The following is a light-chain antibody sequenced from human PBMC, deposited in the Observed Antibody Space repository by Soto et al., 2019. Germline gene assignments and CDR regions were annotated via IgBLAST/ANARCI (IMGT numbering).Light chain of an antibody. Sequence: QSALTQPASVSGSPGQSITISCTGTSSDVGGYNYVSWYQQHPGKAPKLMIYDVSTRPSGVSNRFSGSKSGNTASLTISGLQAEDEADYYCSSYTRSSTLVFGGGTKVTVL. CDR3: SSYTRSSTLV. V-gene: IGLV2-14*01. J-gene: IGLJ2*01. CDR2: DVS. CDR1: SSDVGGYNY.